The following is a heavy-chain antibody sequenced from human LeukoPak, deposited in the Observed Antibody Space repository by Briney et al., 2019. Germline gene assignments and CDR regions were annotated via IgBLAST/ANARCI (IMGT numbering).Heavy chain of an antibody. Sequence: PGGSLRLSCAASGFTFSSYAMSWVRQAPGKGLEWVALIWYDGSKRYYADSVKGRFTISRDNSKNTLYLQMNSLRPEDTAMYYCAKVFLGTGWFGSVRGADFHDWGEGTLVTASS. CDR1: GFTFSSYA. D-gene: IGHD6-19*01. V-gene: IGHV3-30*02. CDR2: IWYDGSKR. CDR3: AKVFLGTGWFGSVRGADFHD. J-gene: IGHJ1*01.